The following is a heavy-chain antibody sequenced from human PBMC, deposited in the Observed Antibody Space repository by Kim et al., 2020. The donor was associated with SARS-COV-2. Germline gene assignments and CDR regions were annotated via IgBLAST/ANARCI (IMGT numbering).Heavy chain of an antibody. Sequence: SVKVSCKASGGTFSSYAISWVRQAPGQGLEWMGGIIPIFGTANYAQKFQGRVTITADKSTSTAYMELSSLRSEDTAVYYCARIRGSSRLMAAFDIWGQGTMVTVSS. CDR3: ARIRGSSRLMAAFDI. CDR1: GGTFSSYA. D-gene: IGHD6-13*01. V-gene: IGHV1-69*06. J-gene: IGHJ3*02. CDR2: IIPIFGTA.